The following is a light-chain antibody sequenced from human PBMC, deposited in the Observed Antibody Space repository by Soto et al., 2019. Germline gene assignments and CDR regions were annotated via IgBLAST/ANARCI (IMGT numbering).Light chain of an antibody. J-gene: IGKJ1*01. CDR3: HQFDSYRT. CDR2: DAS. CDR1: QNISNY. Sequence: DIQMTQSPSSLSASVGDTVTITCRASQNISNYLAWYLHKPGKVPRLLIYDASTLASGVPSRFSGSGSGTDFTLTIGNLQPDDFGTYYCHQFDSYRTFGQGTIVDIK. V-gene: IGKV1-5*01.